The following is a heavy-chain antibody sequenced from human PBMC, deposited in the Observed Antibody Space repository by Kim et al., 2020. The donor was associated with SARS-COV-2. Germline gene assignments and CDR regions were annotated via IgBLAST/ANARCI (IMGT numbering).Heavy chain of an antibody. Sequence: GGSLRLSCAASGFTVSNFYMNWVRQAPGRGLEWVSVMYSDGNTYYADSVKGRFTVSRDNSKNTLYLQMNSLRAEDTAVYYCTREAEVASGYFDCWGQGTLVTVSS. CDR3: TREAEVASGYFDC. V-gene: IGHV3-53*01. J-gene: IGHJ4*02. D-gene: IGHD6-19*01. CDR1: GFTVSNFY. CDR2: MYSDGNT.